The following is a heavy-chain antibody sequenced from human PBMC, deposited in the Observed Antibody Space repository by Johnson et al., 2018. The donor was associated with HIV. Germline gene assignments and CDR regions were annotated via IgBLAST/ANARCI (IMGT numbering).Heavy chain of an antibody. CDR1: GFTFRSYG. V-gene: IGHV3-74*02. J-gene: IGHJ3*02. Sequence: MQLVESGGGVVQPGRSLRLSCAASGFTFRSYGMHWVRQAPGQGLEWVSRVNSDGSSTSYVDSVRGRFTSSRDNAKNTLYLQMNSLRAEDTAVYFCARRRDGYPGPGAFDIWGQGTMVTVSS. CDR2: VNSDGSST. D-gene: IGHD5-24*01. CDR3: ARRRDGYPGPGAFDI.